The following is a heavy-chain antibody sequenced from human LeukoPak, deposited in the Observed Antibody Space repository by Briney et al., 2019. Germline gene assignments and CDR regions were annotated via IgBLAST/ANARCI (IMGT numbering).Heavy chain of an antibody. CDR1: GFTFSSYG. Sequence: GGSLRLSCAASGFTFSSYGMHWVRQAPGKGLEWVAVISYDGSNKYYADSVKGRFTISRDNSKNTLYPQMNSLRAEDTAVYYCAKWAYYGSGSYYGCWGQGTLVTVSS. D-gene: IGHD3-10*01. V-gene: IGHV3-30*18. CDR3: AKWAYYGSGSYYGC. CDR2: ISYDGSNK. J-gene: IGHJ4*02.